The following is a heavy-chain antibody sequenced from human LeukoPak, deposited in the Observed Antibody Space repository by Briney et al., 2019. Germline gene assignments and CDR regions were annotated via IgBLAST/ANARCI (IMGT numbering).Heavy chain of an antibody. J-gene: IGHJ4*02. CDR1: GYTFSGYY. Sequence: ASVKVSCKASGYTFSGYYMHWVRQAPGQGLEWMGWINPNSGGTNYAQKFQGRVTMTRDTSISTAYMELSRLRSDDTAVYYCTRAVLLGTDFDYWGQGTLVTVSS. CDR3: TRAVLLGTDFDY. D-gene: IGHD5-18*01. V-gene: IGHV1-2*02. CDR2: INPNSGGT.